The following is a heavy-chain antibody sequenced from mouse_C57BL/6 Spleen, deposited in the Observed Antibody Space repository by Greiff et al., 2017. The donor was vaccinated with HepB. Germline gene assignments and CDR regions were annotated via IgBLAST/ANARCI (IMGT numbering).Heavy chain of an antibody. Sequence: VKLMESGPELVKPGASVKLSCKASGYTFTSYDINWVKQRPGQGLEWIGWIYPRDGSTKYNEKFKGKATLTVDTSSSTAYMELHSLTSEDAAVYFCARGSVVEGFDYWGQGPTLTVSS. CDR3: ARGSVVEGFDY. CDR2: IYPRDGST. CDR1: GYTFTSYD. D-gene: IGHD1-1*01. J-gene: IGHJ2*01. V-gene: IGHV1-85*01.